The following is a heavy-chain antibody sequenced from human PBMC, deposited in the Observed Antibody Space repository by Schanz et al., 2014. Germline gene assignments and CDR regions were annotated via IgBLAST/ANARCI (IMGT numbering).Heavy chain of an antibody. CDR3: AKIRYDSSGYYLPYYGMDV. D-gene: IGHD3-22*01. J-gene: IGHJ6*02. V-gene: IGHV3-48*01. CDR1: GFTFSSHS. Sequence: EVQLVESGGNLVQPGGSLRLSCVASGFTFSSHSMNWVRQAPGQGLEWLSYISGSGNTIYYADSVKGRFTISRDNAKNTLYLQMNSLRAEDTAVYYCAKIRYDSSGYYLPYYGMDVWGQGTTVIVSS. CDR2: ISGSGNTI.